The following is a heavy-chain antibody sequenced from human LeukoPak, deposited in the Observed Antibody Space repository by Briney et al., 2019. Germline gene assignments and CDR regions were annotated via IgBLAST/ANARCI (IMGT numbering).Heavy chain of an antibody. D-gene: IGHD3-10*01. CDR1: GFTLSSYA. J-gene: IGHJ4*02. Sequence: PGRSLRLSCAASGFTLSSYAMHWVRQAPGKGLEWVAVISYDGSNKYYADSVKGRFTISRDNSKNTLYLQMNSLRAEDTAVYYCARGSGSYYPYFDYWGQGTLVTVSS. V-gene: IGHV3-30*04. CDR3: ARGSGSYYPYFDY. CDR2: ISYDGSNK.